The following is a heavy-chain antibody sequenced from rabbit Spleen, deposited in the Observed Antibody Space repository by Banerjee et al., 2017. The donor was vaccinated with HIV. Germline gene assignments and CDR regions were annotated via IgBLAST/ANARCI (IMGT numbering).Heavy chain of an antibody. J-gene: IGHJ4*01. CDR2: INTITGKT. CDR3: ARYNSNRSIVL. Sequence: QEQLVESGGGLVQPGGSLKLSCKASGFDFSNYGVSWVRQAPGKGLEWIGCINTITGKTLYATWAKGRFTISKTSSTTVTLQMTSLTAADTATYFCARYNSNRSIVLWGQGTLVTVS. V-gene: IGHV1S45*01. CDR1: GFDFSNYG. D-gene: IGHD6-1*01.